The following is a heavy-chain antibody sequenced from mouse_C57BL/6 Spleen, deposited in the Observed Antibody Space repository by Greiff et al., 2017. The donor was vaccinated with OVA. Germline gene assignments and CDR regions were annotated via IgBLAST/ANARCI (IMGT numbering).Heavy chain of an antibody. J-gene: IGHJ2*01. D-gene: IGHD3-3*01. CDR1: GYTFTSYW. Sequence: QVQLQQPGAELVKPGASVKLSCKASGYTFTSYWMHWVKQRPGQGLEWIGMIHPNSGSTNYNEKFKSKATLTVDKSSSKAYMQLSSLTSEDTAVYYLARWGEWLANYWGQGTTLTVSS. CDR3: ARWGEWLANY. V-gene: IGHV1-64*01. CDR2: IHPNSGST.